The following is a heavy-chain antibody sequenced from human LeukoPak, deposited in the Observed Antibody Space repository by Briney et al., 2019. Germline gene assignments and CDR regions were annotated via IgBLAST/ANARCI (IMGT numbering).Heavy chain of an antibody. Sequence: GGSLRLSCAASGFTFSSYWMSWVRQAPGKGLEWVANIKQDGSEKYYVDSVKGRFTISRDNAKNSLYLQMNSLRAEDTAVYYCAKFDSLLMGAFDGWGQGTMVTVSS. CDR2: IKQDGSEK. J-gene: IGHJ3*01. CDR3: AKFDSLLMGAFDG. D-gene: IGHD3-9*01. CDR1: GFTFSSYW. V-gene: IGHV3-7*03.